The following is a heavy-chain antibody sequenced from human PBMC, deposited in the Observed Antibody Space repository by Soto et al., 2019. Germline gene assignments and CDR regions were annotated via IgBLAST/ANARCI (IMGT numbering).Heavy chain of an antibody. J-gene: IGHJ4*02. D-gene: IGHD3-10*01. CDR2: ISAYNGNT. CDR3: ARAPITMVRGVTAGDY. CDR1: GYTFTSYG. V-gene: IGHV1-18*01. Sequence: ASVKVSCKASGYTFTSYGISWVRQAPGQGLEWMGWISAYNGNTNYAQKLQGRVTMTTDTSTSTAYMELRSLRSDDTAVYYCARAPITMVRGVTAGDYWGQGTLVTVSS.